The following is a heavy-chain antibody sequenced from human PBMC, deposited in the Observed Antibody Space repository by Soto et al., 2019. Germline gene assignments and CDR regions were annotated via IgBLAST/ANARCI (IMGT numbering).Heavy chain of an antibody. CDR1: GYTFTSYA. CDR3: ASGKDIVVVQAARPQAEYYYDGMDV. V-gene: IGHV1-3*01. Sequence: ASVKVSCKASGYTFTSYAMHWVRQAPGQRLEWMGWINAGNGNTKYSQKFQGRVTITRDTSASTAYMELSSLRSEDAAVYYGASGKDIVVVQAARPQAEYYYDGMDVWGKGTTVTVAS. D-gene: IGHD2-2*01. J-gene: IGHJ6*04. CDR2: INAGNGNT.